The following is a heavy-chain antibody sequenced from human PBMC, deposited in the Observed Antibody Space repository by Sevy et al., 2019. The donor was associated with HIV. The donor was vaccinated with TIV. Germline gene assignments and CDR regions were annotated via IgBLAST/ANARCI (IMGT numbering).Heavy chain of an antibody. CDR2: IKQDGTDK. Sequence: GGSLRLSCAASGFTFATYWMTWVRQAPGKGLEWVAYIKQDGTDKYYVDSVRGRFAISRDNAKNSLYLHRCGLRAEDTAVYYCARAVAEWGSFHYSSWGRGTLVTV. D-gene: IGHD3-16*02. CDR1: GFTFATYW. CDR3: ARAVAEWGSFHYSS. V-gene: IGHV3-7*01. J-gene: IGHJ4*02.